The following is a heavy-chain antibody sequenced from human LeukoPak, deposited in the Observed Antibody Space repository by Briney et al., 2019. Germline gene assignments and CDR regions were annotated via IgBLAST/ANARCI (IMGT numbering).Heavy chain of an antibody. V-gene: IGHV4-59*01. CDR1: GGSMTGYY. D-gene: IGHD3-3*01. CDR3: ARGGVPGGFYGSFDY. CDR2: IYYSGST. Sequence: SETLSLTCTISGGSMTGYYWSWMRQPPGRGLEWIGYIYYSGSTNHNPSLQSRVTITVDTSKNQFSLKLNSVTAADTAVYYCARGGVPGGFYGSFDYWGQGTLVSVSS. J-gene: IGHJ4*02.